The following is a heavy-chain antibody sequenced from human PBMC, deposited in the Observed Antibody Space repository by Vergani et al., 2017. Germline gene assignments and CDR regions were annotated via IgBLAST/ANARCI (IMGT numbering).Heavy chain of an antibody. V-gene: IGHV1-2*02. J-gene: IGHJ4*02. CDR3: ARVGTSSNRDYFGY. D-gene: IGHD1-14*01. CDR1: GYTFTDYF. CDR2: INPNSGGT. Sequence: QVQLVQSGAEVKKPGASVKVSCKASGYTFTDYFMHWVRQAPGQGLEWMGWINPNSGGTNYAQKFQGRVTMTRGTSISTAYMELSKLRSVDTAVYYCARVGTSSNRDYFGYWGQGTLVTVSS.